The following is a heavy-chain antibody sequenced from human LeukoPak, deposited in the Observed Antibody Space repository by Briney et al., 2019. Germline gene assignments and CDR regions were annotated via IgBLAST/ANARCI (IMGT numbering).Heavy chain of an antibody. J-gene: IGHJ4*02. CDR1: GYTFTTYG. D-gene: IGHD3-10*01. CDR3: ARDQTQIWFGEGLWYFDY. Sequence: PPASVKVSCKASGYTFTTYGISWVRQAPGQGLEWMGWISPYNGNTKYAQKVQGRVTMTTDTSTSTAYMELRSLRSDDTAVYYCARDQTQIWFGEGLWYFDYWGQGTLVTVSS. CDR2: ISPYNGNT. V-gene: IGHV1-18*01.